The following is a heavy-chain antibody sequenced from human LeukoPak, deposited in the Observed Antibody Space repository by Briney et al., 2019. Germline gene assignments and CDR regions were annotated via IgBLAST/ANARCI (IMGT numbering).Heavy chain of an antibody. V-gene: IGHV3-7*04. J-gene: IGHJ4*02. Sequence: PGGSLRLSCAASGFTFSSYWMSWVRQAPGKGLEWVANIKQDGSEKYYVDSVKGRFTISRDNAKNSLYLQMNSLRAEDTAVYYCARDLPDYDFWSGYSYYFDYWGQGTLVTVSS. D-gene: IGHD3-3*01. CDR1: GFTFSSYW. CDR2: IKQDGSEK. CDR3: ARDLPDYDFWSGYSYYFDY.